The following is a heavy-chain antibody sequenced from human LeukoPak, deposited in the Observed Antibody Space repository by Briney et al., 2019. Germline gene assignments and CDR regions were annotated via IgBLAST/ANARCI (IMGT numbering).Heavy chain of an antibody. V-gene: IGHV4-4*07. CDR2: IYTSGST. D-gene: IGHD3-10*01. Sequence: SETLSLTCTVSGGFISSYYWSWIRQPAGKGLEWIGRIYTSGSTNYNPSLKSRVTMSVDTSKNQFSLKLNSVTAADTAVYYCARGIRLGYGSGRDWFDPWGQGTLVTVFS. J-gene: IGHJ5*02. CDR1: GGFISSYY. CDR3: ARGIRLGYGSGRDWFDP.